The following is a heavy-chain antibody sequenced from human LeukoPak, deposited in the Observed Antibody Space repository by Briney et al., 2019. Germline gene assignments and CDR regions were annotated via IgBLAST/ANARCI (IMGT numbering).Heavy chain of an antibody. D-gene: IGHD3-3*02. CDR2: IYYSGST. J-gene: IGHJ6*02. V-gene: IGHV4-39*01. CDR3: ARISPRIPLYGMDV. CDR1: GGSISSSSYY. Sequence: PSETLSLTCTVSGGSISSSSYYWGWIRQPPGKGLEWIGSIYYSGSTYYNPSLKSRVTMSVDTSKNQFSLKLSSVTAADTAVYYCARISPRIPLYGMDVWGQGTTVTVSS.